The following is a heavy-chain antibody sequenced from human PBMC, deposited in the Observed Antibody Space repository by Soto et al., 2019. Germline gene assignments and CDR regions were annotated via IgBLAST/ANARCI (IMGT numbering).Heavy chain of an antibody. V-gene: IGHV4-30-4*08. D-gene: IGHD1-26*01. J-gene: IGHJ4*01. Sequence: SETLALTCSVSGDSISSGQNFWNWIRQTPGKGLEWIGYIHHSGSTYYSPSLKRRLTISADTSKNHISLKLNSVTAAHTALYYCPRPTATYAYYFDSWGHGTLGTGPS. CDR2: IHHSGST. CDR1: GDSISSGQNF. CDR3: PRPTATYAYYFDS.